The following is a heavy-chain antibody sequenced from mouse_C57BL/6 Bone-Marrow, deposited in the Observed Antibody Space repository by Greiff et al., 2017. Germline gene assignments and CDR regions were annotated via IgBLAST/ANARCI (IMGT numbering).Heavy chain of an antibody. CDR2: IDPSDSYT. D-gene: IGHD1-1*01. CDR3: ARGYYGTDYYAMDY. CDR1: GYTFTSYW. Sequence: VQLQQSGAELVRPGTSVKLSCKASGYTFTSYWMHWVKQRPGQGLEWIGVIDPSDSYTNYNQKFKGKATLTVDTSSSTAYMQLSSLTSEDSAVYYCARGYYGTDYYAMDYWGQGTSVTVSS. V-gene: IGHV1-59*01. J-gene: IGHJ4*01.